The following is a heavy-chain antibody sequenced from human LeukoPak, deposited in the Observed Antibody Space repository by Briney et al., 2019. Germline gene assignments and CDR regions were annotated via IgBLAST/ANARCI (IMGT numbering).Heavy chain of an antibody. CDR2: IYPGDSDT. D-gene: IGHD2-8*01. V-gene: IGHV5-51*01. CDR3: ARPNCTNGVCYLYFDY. J-gene: IGHJ4*02. Sequence: GESLKISCKGSGYSFTSYWIGWVRQMPGKGLEWIGIIYPGDSDTRYSPSFQGQVTISADKSISTAYLQWSSLKASDTAMYYCARPNCTNGVCYLYFDYWGQGTLVTVSS. CDR1: GYSFTSYW.